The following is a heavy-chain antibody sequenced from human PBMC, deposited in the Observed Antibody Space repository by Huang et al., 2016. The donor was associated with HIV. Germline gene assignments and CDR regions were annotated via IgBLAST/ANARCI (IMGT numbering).Heavy chain of an antibody. J-gene: IGHJ3*02. V-gene: IGHV4-34*02. CDR2: ISDSGST. CDR1: GGSFSGHY. Sequence: QVQLQQWGAELLKPSETLSLTCAVSGGSFSGHYWTWIRQPPGRGLEWMGEISDSGSTNYNPSLKRRVTISGDTSQSQFSLKLNSVTAADTAIYYCARMFKYDSGGYWGNDAFDIWGQGTMVTVSS. CDR3: ARMFKYDSGGYWGNDAFDI. D-gene: IGHD3-22*01.